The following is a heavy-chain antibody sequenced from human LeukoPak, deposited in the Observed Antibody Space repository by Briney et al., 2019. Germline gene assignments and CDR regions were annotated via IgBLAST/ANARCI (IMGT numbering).Heavy chain of an antibody. Sequence: SETLYLTCTVSGGSISSGSYYWSWIRQPAGKGLEWIGRIYTSGSTNYNPSLKSRVTISVDTSKNQFSLKLSSVTAADTAVYYCARESFGGVIVNCFDYWGQGTLVTVSS. CDR3: ARESFGGVIVNCFDY. CDR2: IYTSGST. J-gene: IGHJ4*02. CDR1: GGSISSGSYY. V-gene: IGHV4-61*02. D-gene: IGHD3-16*02.